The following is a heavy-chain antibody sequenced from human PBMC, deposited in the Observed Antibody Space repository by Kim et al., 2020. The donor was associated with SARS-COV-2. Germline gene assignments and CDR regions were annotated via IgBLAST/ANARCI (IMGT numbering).Heavy chain of an antibody. J-gene: IGHJ4*02. D-gene: IGHD6-19*01. CDR3: AKDFLGGVAGVDY. Sequence: GGSLRLSCAASGFTFSRYGMHWVRQAPGKGLEWVAVISYDGTNKYYGDSMKGRFTISRDNSKNTLYLQMNSLRAEDTAVYYCAKDFLGGVAGVDYWGQGT. V-gene: IGHV3-30*18. CDR2: ISYDGTNK. CDR1: GFTFSRYG.